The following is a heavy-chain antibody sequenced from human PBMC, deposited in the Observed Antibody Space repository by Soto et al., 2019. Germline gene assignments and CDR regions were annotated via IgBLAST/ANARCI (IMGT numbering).Heavy chain of an antibody. J-gene: IGHJ4*02. D-gene: IGHD1-26*01. V-gene: IGHV3-30*03. CDR3: ARDFIVGAPDYFDY. CDR2: ISYDGRVK. Sequence: LSLTCTVSGGSISSSSYYWGWIRQAPGKGLEWVAVISYDGRVKYYVDSVKGRFTISRDDSKNTLYLQMNSLRVDDTAVYYCARDFIVGAPDYFDYWGQGTLVTVSS. CDR1: GGSISSSS.